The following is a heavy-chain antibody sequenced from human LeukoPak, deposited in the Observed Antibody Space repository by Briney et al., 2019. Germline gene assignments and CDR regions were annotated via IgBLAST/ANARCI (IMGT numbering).Heavy chain of an antibody. CDR3: ARHSSGYYHYDY. CDR2: IDEDGKTI. D-gene: IGHD3-22*01. V-gene: IGHV3-74*01. J-gene: IGHJ4*02. CDR1: GFTFNSYW. Sequence: GGSLRLSCAASGFTFNSYWMHWVRQAPGKGLVWVSRIDEDGKTIDYADSVKGRFTISRDNSKNTLHLQMNSLRAEDTAVYYCARHSSGYYHYDYWGPGTPVTVAS.